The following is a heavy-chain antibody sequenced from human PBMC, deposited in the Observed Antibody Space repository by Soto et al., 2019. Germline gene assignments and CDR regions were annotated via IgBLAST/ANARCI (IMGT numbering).Heavy chain of an antibody. J-gene: IGHJ3*02. Sequence: DTLSLTCSVSGGSISSYFKNWIRQAPGKGLEWIGCIYDSGDANYNPSLKSRVTISLDTSKNQFSLKLNSVTPADTAVYYCVSSRTAVFGDALDIWALGTMVTVSS. CDR3: VSSRTAVFGDALDI. CDR2: IYDSGDA. V-gene: IGHV4-59*03. D-gene: IGHD3-3*01. CDR1: GGSISSYF.